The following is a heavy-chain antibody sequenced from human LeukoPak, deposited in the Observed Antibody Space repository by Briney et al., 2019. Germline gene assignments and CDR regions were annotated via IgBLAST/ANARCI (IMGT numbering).Heavy chain of an antibody. J-gene: IGHJ4*02. CDR3: ARGLIKSDIVVVVAANI. Sequence: ASVKVSCKASGYTFTSYDINWVRQATGRGLEWMGWMNPNSGNTGYAQKFQGRVTMTRNTSISTAYMELSSLRSEDTAVYYCARGLIKSDIVVVVAANIWGQGTLVTVSS. CDR1: GYTFTSYD. CDR2: MNPNSGNT. V-gene: IGHV1-8*01. D-gene: IGHD2-15*01.